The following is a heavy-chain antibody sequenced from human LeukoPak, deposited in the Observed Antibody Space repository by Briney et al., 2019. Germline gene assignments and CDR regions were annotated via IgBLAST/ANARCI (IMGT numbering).Heavy chain of an antibody. D-gene: IGHD6-6*01. CDR3: ARGGAARRHFQN. Sequence: PSETLSLTCTVSGGSISTYYWNWIRQPPGKGLEWIGYIYHSGSTNYNPSLQSRVTISVDTSKNQFSLSLNSVIAADTAVYYCARGGAARRHFQNWGQGTLVTVSS. V-gene: IGHV4-59*01. CDR2: IYHSGST. CDR1: GGSISTYY. J-gene: IGHJ1*01.